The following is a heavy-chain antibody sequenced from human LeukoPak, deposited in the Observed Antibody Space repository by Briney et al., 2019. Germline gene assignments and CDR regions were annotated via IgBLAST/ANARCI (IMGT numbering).Heavy chain of an antibody. CDR2: ISGSGGST. D-gene: IGHD3-22*01. CDR1: GFTFRNYA. V-gene: IGHV3-23*01. J-gene: IGHJ4*02. CDR3: ARDHSHYDSSGYFGL. Sequence: GGSLRLTCAASGFTFRNYAMSWVRQAPGKGLEWVSVISGSGGSTHYSDSVKGRFTVSRDNSKNTLYLQMNSLRAEDTAVYYCARDHSHYDSSGYFGLWGQGALVTVSS.